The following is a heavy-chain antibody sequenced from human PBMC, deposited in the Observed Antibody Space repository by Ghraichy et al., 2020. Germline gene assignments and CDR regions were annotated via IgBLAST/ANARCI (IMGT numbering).Heavy chain of an antibody. J-gene: IGHJ6*02. Sequence: SETLSLTCTVSGGSISSYYWSWIRQPPGKGLEWIGYIYYSGSTNYNPSLKSRVTISVDTSKNQFSLKLSSVTAADTAVYYCARYGDLPPDYYGMDVWGQGTTVTVSS. D-gene: IGHD4-17*01. V-gene: IGHV4-59*01. CDR1: GGSISSYY. CDR2: IYYSGST. CDR3: ARYGDLPPDYYGMDV.